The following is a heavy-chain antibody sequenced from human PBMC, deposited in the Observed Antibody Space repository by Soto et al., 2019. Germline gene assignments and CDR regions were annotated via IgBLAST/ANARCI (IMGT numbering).Heavy chain of an antibody. D-gene: IGHD3-16*01. CDR3: AKRLRLGDRPYWYFDL. V-gene: IGHV3-30*18. CDR2: ISYDGSNK. J-gene: IGHJ2*01. Sequence: QVQLVESGGGVVQPGRSLRLSCAASGFTFSSYGMHWVRQAPGKGLEWVAVISYDGSNKYYADSVKGRFTISRDNSKNTLYLQMNSLRAEDTAVYYCAKRLRLGDRPYWYFDLWGRGTLVTVSS. CDR1: GFTFSSYG.